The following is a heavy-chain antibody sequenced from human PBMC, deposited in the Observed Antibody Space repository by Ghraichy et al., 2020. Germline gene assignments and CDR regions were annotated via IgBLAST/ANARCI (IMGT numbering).Heavy chain of an antibody. Sequence: GGSLRLSCAASGFTFRNYAMTWVRQAPGKGLEWVSAIISSGATTYYADSVKGRFTISRDNSKNSLYLHMNSLRAEDTAVYYCVKDDFGSYDYWGLGNLVTVSS. V-gene: IGHV3-23*01. CDR1: GFTFRNYA. D-gene: IGHD1-26*01. CDR3: VKDDFGSYDY. CDR2: IISSGATT. J-gene: IGHJ4*02.